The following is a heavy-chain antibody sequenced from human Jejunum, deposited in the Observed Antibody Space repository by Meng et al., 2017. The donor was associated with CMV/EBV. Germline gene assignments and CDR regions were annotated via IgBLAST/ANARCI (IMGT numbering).Heavy chain of an antibody. Sequence: SGFNFDDYTMQWVRQAPGKGLEWVSLITWDGGNTYYADSVEGRFTISRDNSKNYLYLQMTGLRTDDTALYYCWAMHLRRVSDFWGQGTLVTVSS. J-gene: IGHJ4*02. D-gene: IGHD4-17*01. CDR1: GFNFDDYT. V-gene: IGHV3-43*01. CDR2: ITWDGGNT. CDR3: WAMHLRRVSDF.